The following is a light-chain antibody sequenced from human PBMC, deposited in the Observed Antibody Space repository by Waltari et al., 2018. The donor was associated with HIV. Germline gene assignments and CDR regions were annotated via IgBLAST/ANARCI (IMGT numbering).Light chain of an antibody. CDR1: NIGSKS. J-gene: IGLJ1*01. V-gene: IGLV3-21*04. Sequence: SYVLTQPPSVSVAPGKTARITCGGNNIGSKSVHWYPRKPGQAPVLVIYNENDRPAGIPWRFSGSKSGKTATLTISRVEAGDEADYYCQVWDSSSDHPGVFGTGTKVTVL. CDR3: QVWDSSSDHPGV. CDR2: NEN.